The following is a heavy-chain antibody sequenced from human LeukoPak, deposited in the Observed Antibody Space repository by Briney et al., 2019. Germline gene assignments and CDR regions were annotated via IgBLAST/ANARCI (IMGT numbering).Heavy chain of an antibody. V-gene: IGHV1-2*06. CDR3: AIEDVVVVAATPFDC. CDR2: INHNSGVT. CDR1: GYTFTGYY. Sequence: SVKISCKAPGYTFTGYYMHLWRQAPGEGLEWMGRINHNSGVTNYAQKLQGRVTMTTHTSTSTAYMELRSLRSDDRAVYYCAIEDVVVVAATPFDCWGQGTLVTVSS. D-gene: IGHD2-15*01. J-gene: IGHJ4*02.